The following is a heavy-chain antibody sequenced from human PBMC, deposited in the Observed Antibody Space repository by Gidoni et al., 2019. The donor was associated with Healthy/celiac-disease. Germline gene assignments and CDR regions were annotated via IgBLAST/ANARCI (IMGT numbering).Heavy chain of an antibody. CDR3: ARGVIPGYCSSTSCAGDWFDP. V-gene: IGHV1-8*01. J-gene: IGHJ5*02. D-gene: IGHD2-2*01. Sequence: QVQLVQSGAEVKKPGASVKVSCKASGYTFTSHDINWVRQATGQGLEWMGWMNPNSGNTGYAQKFQGRVTMTRNTSISTAYMELSSLRSEDTAVYYCARGVIPGYCSSTSCAGDWFDPWGQGTLVTVSS. CDR1: GYTFTSHD. CDR2: MNPNSGNT.